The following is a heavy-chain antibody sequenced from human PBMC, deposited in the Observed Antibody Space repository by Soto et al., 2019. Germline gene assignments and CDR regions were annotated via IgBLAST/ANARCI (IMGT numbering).Heavy chain of an antibody. J-gene: IGHJ6*02. V-gene: IGHV3-21*01. D-gene: IGHD6-13*01. Sequence: GGSLRLSCAASGFTFSSYSMNWVRQAPGKGLEWVSSISSSSSYIYYADSVKGRFTISRDNAKNSLYLQMNSLRAEDTAVCYCARDHSSLGTDVWGQGTTVTVSS. CDR1: GFTFSSYS. CDR2: ISSSSSYI. CDR3: ARDHSSLGTDV.